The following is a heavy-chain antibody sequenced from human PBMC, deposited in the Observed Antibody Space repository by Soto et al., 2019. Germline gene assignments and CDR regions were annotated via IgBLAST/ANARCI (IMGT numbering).Heavy chain of an antibody. D-gene: IGHD2-15*01. CDR2: INAGNGNT. V-gene: IGHV1-3*01. J-gene: IGHJ6*02. CDR3: ARDNDCSGGSCYYYYYGMDV. CDR1: GYTFTSYA. Sequence: GASVKVSCKASGYTFTSYAMHWVRQAPGQRLEWMGWINAGNGNTKYSQKFQGRVTITRDTSTSTAYMELRSLRSDDTAVYYCARDNDCSGGSCYYYYYGMDVWGQGTTVTVSS.